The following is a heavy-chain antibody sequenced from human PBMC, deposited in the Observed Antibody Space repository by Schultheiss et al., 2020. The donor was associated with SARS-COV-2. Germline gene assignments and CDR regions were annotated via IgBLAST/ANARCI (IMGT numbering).Heavy chain of an antibody. CDR2: ISGSGGST. Sequence: GGSLRLSCAASGFTFSDYYMSWIRQAPGKGLEWVSAISGSGGSTYYADSVKGRFTISRDNSKNTLSLEMNSLRFEDTAVYYCARLGSAWFLDYWGQGTLVTVSS. D-gene: IGHD6-19*01. V-gene: IGHV3-23*01. CDR3: ARLGSAWFLDY. J-gene: IGHJ4*02. CDR1: GFTFSDYY.